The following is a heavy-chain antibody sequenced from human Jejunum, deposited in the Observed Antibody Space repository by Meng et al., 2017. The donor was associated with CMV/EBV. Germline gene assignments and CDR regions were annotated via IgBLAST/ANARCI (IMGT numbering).Heavy chain of an antibody. Sequence: SISSDTYYWSWIRQPPGKGLEWIEYIHFSGSTSYNPSLKSRVTISVDTSKKQFSLKLSSVTAADTAVYYCARDGGSTYGYAFDIWSQGTMVTVSS. CDR3: ARDGGSTYGYAFDI. CDR1: SISSDTYY. V-gene: IGHV4-61*01. CDR2: IHFSGST. D-gene: IGHD5-18*01. J-gene: IGHJ3*02.